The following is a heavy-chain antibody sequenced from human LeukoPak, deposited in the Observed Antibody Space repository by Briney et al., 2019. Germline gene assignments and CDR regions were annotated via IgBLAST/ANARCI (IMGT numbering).Heavy chain of an antibody. J-gene: IGHJ6*02. CDR1: GFTFSSYG. Sequence: PGGSLRLSCAASGFTFSSYGMHWVRQAPGKGLEWVAVIWYDGSNKYYADSVKGRFTISRDNSKNTLYLQMNSLRAEDTAVYYCARVDYDGDFPRYYYYGMDVWGQGTTVTVSS. D-gene: IGHD4-17*01. V-gene: IGHV3-33*01. CDR3: ARVDYDGDFPRYYYYGMDV. CDR2: IWYDGSNK.